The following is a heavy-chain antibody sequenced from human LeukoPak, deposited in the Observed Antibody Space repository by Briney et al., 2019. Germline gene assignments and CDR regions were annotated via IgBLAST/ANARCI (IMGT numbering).Heavy chain of an antibody. CDR2: INHSGST. CDR1: GGSFSGYY. D-gene: IGHD3-10*01. Sequence: KPSQTLSLTCAVYGGSFSGYYWSWIRQPPGKGLEWIGEINHSGSTNYNPSLKSRVTISVDTSKNQFSLKLSSVTAADTAVYYCARLYYYGSGSYYNVPTVNWFDPWGQGTLVTVSS. V-gene: IGHV4-34*01. CDR3: ARLYYYGSGSYYNVPTVNWFDP. J-gene: IGHJ5*02.